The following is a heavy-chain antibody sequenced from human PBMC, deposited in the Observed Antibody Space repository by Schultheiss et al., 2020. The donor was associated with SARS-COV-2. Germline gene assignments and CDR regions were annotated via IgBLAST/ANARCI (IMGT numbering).Heavy chain of an antibody. D-gene: IGHD5/OR15-5a*01. CDR2: IYHSGSI. J-gene: IGHJ5*02. Sequence: SETLSLTCVVSGGSISRGGNSWSWIRQPPGKGLEWMGYIYHSGSIYYNPSLKSRVTISIDTSKNQFSLKLTSVTPADTAVYYCARGSTMGTPWGHGTLVTVSS. CDR3: ARGSTMGTP. CDR1: GGSISRGGNS. V-gene: IGHV4-30-2*01.